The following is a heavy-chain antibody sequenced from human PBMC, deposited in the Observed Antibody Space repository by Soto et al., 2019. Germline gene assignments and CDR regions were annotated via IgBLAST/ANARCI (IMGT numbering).Heavy chain of an antibody. CDR1: GGSFSGYY. CDR3: ARFEYSSSGRYSDQAYYFDY. D-gene: IGHD6-6*01. Sequence: SETLSLTCAVYGGSFSGYYWSWIRQPPGKGLEWIGEINHSGSTNYNPSLKSRVTISVDTSKNQFSLKLSSVTAADTAVYYCARFEYSSSGRYSDQAYYFDYWGQGTLVTVSS. CDR2: INHSGST. J-gene: IGHJ4*02. V-gene: IGHV4-34*01.